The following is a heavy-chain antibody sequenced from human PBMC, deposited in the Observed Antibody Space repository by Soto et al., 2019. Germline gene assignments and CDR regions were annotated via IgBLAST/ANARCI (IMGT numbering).Heavy chain of an antibody. J-gene: IGHJ4*02. CDR1: GFTFSSYA. V-gene: IGHV3-33*01. D-gene: IGHD1-26*01. CDR2: ILYDGSNK. Sequence: QVQLVESGGGVVQPGRSLRLSCAASGFTFSSYAMHWVRQAPGKGLEWVAVILYDGSNKYYADSVQGRFTISRDNSTNTRYLQMNSLGAEDTAVYYCGRDGSGIVGATGDDYWGQGTLVTVSS. CDR3: GRDGSGIVGATGDDY.